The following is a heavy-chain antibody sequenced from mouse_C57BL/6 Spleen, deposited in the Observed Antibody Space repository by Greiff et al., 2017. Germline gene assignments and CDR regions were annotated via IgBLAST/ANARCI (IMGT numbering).Heavy chain of an antibody. CDR1: GYTFTSYW. J-gene: IGHJ2*01. Sequence: QVQLQQPGAELVRPGSSVKLSCKASGYTFTSYWMDWVKQRPGQGLEWIGNIYPSDSETHYNQKFKDKATLTVDKSSSTAYMQLSSLTSEDSAVYYCARGDGYYVSWGQGTTLTVSS. CDR3: ARGDGYYVS. V-gene: IGHV1-61*01. CDR2: IYPSDSET. D-gene: IGHD2-3*01.